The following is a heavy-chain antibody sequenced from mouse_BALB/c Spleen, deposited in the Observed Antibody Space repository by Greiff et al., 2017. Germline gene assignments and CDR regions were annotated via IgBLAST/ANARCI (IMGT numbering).Heavy chain of an antibody. CDR3: ARGYDYDPFAY. D-gene: IGHD2-4*01. CDR1: GYAFTNYL. CDR2: INPGSGGT. V-gene: IGHV1-54*01. Sequence: VKLMESGAELVRPGTSVKVSCKASGYAFTNYLIEWVKQRPGQGLEWIGVINPGSGGTNYNEKFKGKATLTADKSSSTAYMQLSSLTSDDSAVYFCARGYDYDPFAYWGQGTLVTVSA. J-gene: IGHJ3*01.